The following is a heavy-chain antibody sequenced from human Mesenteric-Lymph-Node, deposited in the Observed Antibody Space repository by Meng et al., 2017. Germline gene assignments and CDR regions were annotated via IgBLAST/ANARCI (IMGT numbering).Heavy chain of an antibody. CDR3: ARRYGASAYNWFDP. J-gene: IGHJ5*02. D-gene: IGHD4-17*01. CDR2: INHRGST. V-gene: IGHV4-34*01. CDR1: GGAFSGYY. Sequence: VQQQRGAAGLWPPSVLLSLSCAVDGGAFSGYYWSWIRPPPGKGLEWIGEINHRGSTNYNPSLKSRVTISVDTSKNQFSLKLSSVTAADTAVYYCARRYGASAYNWFDPWGQGTLVTVSS.